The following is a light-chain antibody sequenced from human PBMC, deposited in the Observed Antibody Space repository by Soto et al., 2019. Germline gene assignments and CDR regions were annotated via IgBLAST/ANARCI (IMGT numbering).Light chain of an antibody. CDR3: CSYAGSSYV. CDR1: SSDVGSYNL. J-gene: IGLJ1*01. V-gene: IGLV2-23*02. Sequence: QSALTQPASVSGSPGQSITISCTGTSSDVGSYNLVSWYQQHPGKAPKLMIYEVSKRPSGVSNRFSGSKSGNTASLTISGLKAEDEADYYCCSYAGSSYVFGTGTKLTV. CDR2: EVS.